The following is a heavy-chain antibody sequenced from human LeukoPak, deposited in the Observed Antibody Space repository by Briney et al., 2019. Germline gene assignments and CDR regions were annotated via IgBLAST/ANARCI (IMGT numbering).Heavy chain of an antibody. V-gene: IGHV3-23*01. CDR2: ISGSFVTT. CDR3: AKEDRSGWGGNWFDR. CDR1: GFIFSNYW. Sequence: GGSLRLSCAASGFIFSNYWMSWLRQAPGKGLEWVSAISGSFVTTYYADSVKGGFTISRKNYKNTLYLQMNSLRAEDTAKYYCAKEDRSGWGGNWFDRWGQGTLVTVSS. J-gene: IGHJ5*02. D-gene: IGHD3-16*01.